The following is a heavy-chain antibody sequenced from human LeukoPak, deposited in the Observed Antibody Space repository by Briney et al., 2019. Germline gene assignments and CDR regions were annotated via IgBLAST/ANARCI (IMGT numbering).Heavy chain of an antibody. V-gene: IGHV4-39*07. CDR3: ARESTYYYGSGSSGAFDI. Sequence: PSETLSLTCTISGDSISNGDYYWGWIRQPPGKGLEWIANIYHGGTTYDNPSLKSRLTISIDKSKNHFSLELRSVTAADTAVYYCARESTYYYGSGSSGAFDIWGQGTMVTVSS. J-gene: IGHJ3*02. CDR2: IYHGGTT. D-gene: IGHD3-10*01. CDR1: GDSISNGDYY.